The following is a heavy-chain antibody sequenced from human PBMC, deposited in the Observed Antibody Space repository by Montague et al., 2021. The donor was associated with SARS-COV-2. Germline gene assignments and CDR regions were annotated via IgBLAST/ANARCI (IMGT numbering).Heavy chain of an antibody. CDR1: GFSFNRYA. D-gene: IGHD3-10*01. CDR2: ITSDGGII. CDR3: ATLARGLFDHGMDV. J-gene: IGHJ6*02. Sequence: SLRLSCAASGFSFNRYAMSWVRQAPGKGPEWVSYITSDGGIIYYADFVEGRFTISRDNAKNSLYLHMNSLRVGDTAVYYCATLARGLFDHGMDVWGQGTTVTVSS. V-gene: IGHV3-48*03.